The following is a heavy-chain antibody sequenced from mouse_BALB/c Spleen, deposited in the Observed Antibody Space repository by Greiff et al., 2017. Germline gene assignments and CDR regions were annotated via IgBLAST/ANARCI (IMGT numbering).Heavy chain of an antibody. CDR1: GYTFTNYW. D-gene: IGHD1-1*01. CDR2: IYPGGGYT. CDR3: ASQEVTTVVAPYYAMDY. Sequence: QVQLQQSGAELVRPGTSVKISCKASGYTFTNYWLGWVKQRPGHGLEWIGDIYPGGGYTNYNEKFKGKATLTADTSSSTAYMQLSSLTSEDSAVYFCASQEVTTVVAPYYAMDYWGQGTSVTVSS. V-gene: IGHV1-63*02. J-gene: IGHJ4*01.